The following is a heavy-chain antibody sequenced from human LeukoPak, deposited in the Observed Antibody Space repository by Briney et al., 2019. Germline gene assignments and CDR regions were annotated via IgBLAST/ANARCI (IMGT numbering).Heavy chain of an antibody. CDR1: GYTFTGYY. D-gene: IGHD3-9*01. CDR2: INPNSGGT. J-gene: IGHJ6*03. CDR3: ARDLKPLNYYYYIDV. V-gene: IGHV1-2*02. Sequence: ASVKVSCKASGYTFTGYYMHWVRQAPGQGLEWMGWINPNSGGTNYAQKFQGRVIMTRDTSISTAYMELSRLRSDDTAVYYCARDLKPLNYYYYIDVWGKGTTVTVSS.